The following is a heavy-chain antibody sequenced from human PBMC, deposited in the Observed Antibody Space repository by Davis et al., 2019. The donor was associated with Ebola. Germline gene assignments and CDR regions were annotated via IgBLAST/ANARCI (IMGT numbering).Heavy chain of an antibody. V-gene: IGHV3-30*02. CDR1: GLIFSSLG. D-gene: IGHD6-25*01. CDR2: IRNDGRNK. Sequence: GESLKISCAASGLIFSSLGMHWVRQAPGKGLEWVAFIRNDGRNKFYGDSAKGRFTISRDNSKNTLYLQMNSLRSEDTAVYYCAKDGVISGWGNWLDPWGQGTLVTVSP. J-gene: IGHJ5*02. CDR3: AKDGVISGWGNWLDP.